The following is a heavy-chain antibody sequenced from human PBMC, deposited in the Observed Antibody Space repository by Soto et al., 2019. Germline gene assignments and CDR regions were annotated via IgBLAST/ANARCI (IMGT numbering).Heavy chain of an antibody. J-gene: IGHJ4*02. CDR3: TGDPHYYYNSDYVDW. Sequence: ETLSLTCGVSGYSINSGYFWGWVRQPPGKGLEWIGSVYHSGTTYISPSLRSRVIIPVDTSRNQFSLDLNSVTAADTAVYFCTGDPHYYYNSDYVDWWGQGILVTVSS. V-gene: IGHV4-38-2*02. D-gene: IGHD3-22*01. CDR2: VYHSGTT. CDR1: GYSINSGYF.